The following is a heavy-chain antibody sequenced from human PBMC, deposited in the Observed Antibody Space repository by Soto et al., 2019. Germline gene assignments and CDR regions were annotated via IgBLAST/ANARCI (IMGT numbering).Heavy chain of an antibody. Sequence: ASVKVSCKASGGTFNNNAISWVRQAPGQGLEWMGGIIPILGTANYAQKFRGRVTITADDSTSTGYMDLSSLRSEDTAVYYCARGGSSDWQVALDIWGQGTMVTVSS. CDR3: ARGGSSDWQVALDI. V-gene: IGHV1-69*13. CDR2: IIPILGTA. D-gene: IGHD6-19*01. CDR1: GGTFNNNA. J-gene: IGHJ3*02.